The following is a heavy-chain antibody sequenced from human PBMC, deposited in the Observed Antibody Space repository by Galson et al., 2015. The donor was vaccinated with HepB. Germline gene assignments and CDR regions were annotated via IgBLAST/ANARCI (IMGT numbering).Heavy chain of an antibody. V-gene: IGHV1-2*02. Sequence: SVKVSCKASGYTFTGYYMHWVRQAPGQGLEWMGWINPNSGGTNYAQKFQGRVTMTRDTSISTAYMELSRLRSDDTAVYYCARGLQYCSGGSCFGYYMDVWGKGTTVTVSS. CDR3: ARGLQYCSGGSCFGYYMDV. D-gene: IGHD2-15*01. CDR1: GYTFTGYY. J-gene: IGHJ6*03. CDR2: INPNSGGT.